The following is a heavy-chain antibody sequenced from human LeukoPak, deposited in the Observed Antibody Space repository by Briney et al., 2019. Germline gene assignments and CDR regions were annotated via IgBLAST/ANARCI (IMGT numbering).Heavy chain of an antibody. CDR1: GFTFSSYA. D-gene: IGHD2-15*01. V-gene: IGHV3-30*04. Sequence: GGSLRLSCAASGFTFSSYAMHWVRQAPGKGLEWVAVISYDGSNKYYADSVKGRFTIPRDNSKNTLYLQMNSLRAEDTAVYYCARDRGNCSGGSCSPYFDYWGQGTLVTVSS. CDR3: ARDRGNCSGGSCSPYFDY. J-gene: IGHJ4*02. CDR2: ISYDGSNK.